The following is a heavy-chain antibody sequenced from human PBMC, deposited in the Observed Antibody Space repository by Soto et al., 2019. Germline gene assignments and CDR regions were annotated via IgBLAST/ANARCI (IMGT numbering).Heavy chain of an antibody. CDR1: GGSFSGYY. CDR2: INHSGST. J-gene: IGHJ5*02. V-gene: IGHV4-34*01. D-gene: IGHD3-10*01. Sequence: QVQLQQWGAGLLKPSETLSLTCAVYGGSFSGYYWSWIRQPPGKGLEWIGEINHSGSTNYNPSLKSRVTISVDTSKNQCSLKLSSVTAADTAVYYCARGSDYGSGSRENWFDPWGQGTLVTVSS. CDR3: ARGSDYGSGSRENWFDP.